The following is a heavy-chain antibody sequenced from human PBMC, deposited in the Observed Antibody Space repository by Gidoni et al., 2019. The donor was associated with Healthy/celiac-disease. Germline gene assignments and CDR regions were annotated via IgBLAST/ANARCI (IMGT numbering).Heavy chain of an antibody. Sequence: QVQLVESGGGLVKPGGSLRLSCAASGFTFSDYYMSWIRQAPGKGLEWFSYISSSGSTISYADSVKARFTISRDNAKNSLYLQMNSRGAEDTAVYYCARVGVCFGELYYFDYWGQGTLFTVPS. CDR2: ISSSGSTI. D-gene: IGHD3-10*01. J-gene: IGHJ4*02. V-gene: IGHV3-11*01. CDR3: ARVGVCFGELYYFDY. CDR1: GFTFSDYY.